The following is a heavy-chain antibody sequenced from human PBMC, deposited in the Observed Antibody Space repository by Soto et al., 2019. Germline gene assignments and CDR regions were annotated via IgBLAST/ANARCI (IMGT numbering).Heavy chain of an antibody. J-gene: IGHJ6*02. CDR2: FDPEDGET. CDR3: ATEGDGSGSLIYYYGMDV. CDR1: GYTLTELS. V-gene: IGHV1-24*01. Sequence: ASVKVSCKVSGYTLTELSMHWVRQAPGKGLEWMGGFDPEDGETIYAQKFQGRVTMTEDTSTDTAYMELSSPRSEDTAVYYCATEGDGSGSLIYYYGMDVWGQGTTVTVS. D-gene: IGHD3-10*01.